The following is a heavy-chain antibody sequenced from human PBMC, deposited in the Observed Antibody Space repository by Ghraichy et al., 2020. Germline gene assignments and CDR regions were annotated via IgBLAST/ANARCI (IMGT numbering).Heavy chain of an antibody. CDR1: GYTFTSYA. D-gene: IGHD2-2*01. Sequence: ASVKVSCKASGYTFTSYAMHWVRQAPGQRLEWMGWINAGNGNTKYSQKVQGRVTITRDTSASTAYMELSSLRSEDTAVYYCVARRGCSSTSCYSAFDIWGQGTMVTVSS. CDR2: INAGNGNT. J-gene: IGHJ3*02. CDR3: VARRGCSSTSCYSAFDI. V-gene: IGHV1-3*01.